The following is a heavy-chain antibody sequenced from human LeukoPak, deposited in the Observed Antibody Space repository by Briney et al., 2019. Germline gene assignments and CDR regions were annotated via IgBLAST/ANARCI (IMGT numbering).Heavy chain of an antibody. D-gene: IGHD2/OR15-2a*01. Sequence: ASVKVSCKASEYTFTGYYMHWVRQAPGQGLEWMGWINPNSGGTNYAQKFQGRVTMTRDTSISTVYMELSSLRSEDAAVYYCARDNRKPSHRTTFSWFDPWGQGTLVTVSS. V-gene: IGHV1-2*02. CDR1: EYTFTGYY. J-gene: IGHJ5*02. CDR3: ARDNRKPSHRTTFSWFDP. CDR2: INPNSGGT.